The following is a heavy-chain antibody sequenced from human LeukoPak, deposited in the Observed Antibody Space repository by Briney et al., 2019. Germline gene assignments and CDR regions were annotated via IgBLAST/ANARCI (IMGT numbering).Heavy chain of an antibody. CDR2: ISNSGGST. CDR3: AKRGPIYSASPGNYFDY. Sequence: GGSLRLSCAASGFTFSSYAMSWVRQAPGKGLEWVSGISNSGGSTYYADSVKGRFTISRDNSKNTLYLQMNSLRAEDTAVYYCAKRGPIYSASPGNYFDYWGQGTLVTVSS. D-gene: IGHD3-10*01. J-gene: IGHJ4*02. V-gene: IGHV3-23*01. CDR1: GFTFSSYA.